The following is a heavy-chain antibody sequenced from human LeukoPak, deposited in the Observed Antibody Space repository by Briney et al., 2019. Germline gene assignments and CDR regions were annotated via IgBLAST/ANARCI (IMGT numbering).Heavy chain of an antibody. CDR2: ISAGSST. V-gene: IGHV3-23*01. Sequence: GGSLRLSCAASGFTFSSYAMSWVRQAPGKGLEWVSAISAGSSTYYADSVKGRFTISRDNSKNTLYLQMNSLRAEDTAVYYCAKGGYSGSWYYYYFDYWGQGTLVTVSS. J-gene: IGHJ4*02. D-gene: IGHD6-13*01. CDR3: AKGGYSGSWYYYYFDY. CDR1: GFTFSSYA.